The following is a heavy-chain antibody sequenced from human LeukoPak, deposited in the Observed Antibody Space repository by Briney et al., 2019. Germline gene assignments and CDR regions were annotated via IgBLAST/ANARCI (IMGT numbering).Heavy chain of an antibody. CDR1: GFTFSSYG. D-gene: IGHD6-19*01. V-gene: IGHV3-33*01. CDR3: ATERDRWYSSGWSGGDY. J-gene: IGHJ4*02. Sequence: PGGSLRLSCAASGFTFSSYGMHWVRQAPGKGLEWVAVIWYDGSNKYYADSVKGRFTISRDNSKNTLYLQMNSLRAEDTAVYYCATERDRWYSSGWSGGDYWGQGTLVTVSP. CDR2: IWYDGSNK.